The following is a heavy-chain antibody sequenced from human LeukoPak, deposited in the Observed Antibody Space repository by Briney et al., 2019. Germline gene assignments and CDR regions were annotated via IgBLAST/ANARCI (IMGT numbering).Heavy chain of an antibody. CDR2: INPSGGST. CDR3: ERSRGELRPPDY. J-gene: IGHJ4*02. D-gene: IGHD1-26*01. Sequence: ASVKVSCKASGYTFTSYYMHWVRQAPGQGLEWMGIINPSGGSTSYAQKFQGRVTMTRDTSTSTVYMELSSLRSEDTAVYYCERSRGELRPPDYWGQGTLVTVSS. V-gene: IGHV1-46*01. CDR1: GYTFTSYY.